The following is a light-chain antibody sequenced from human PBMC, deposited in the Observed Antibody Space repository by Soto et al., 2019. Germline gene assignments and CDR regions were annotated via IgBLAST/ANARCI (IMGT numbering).Light chain of an antibody. Sequence: ETVLTQSPGTLSLSPGERATLSCTASRSVSSSYLAWYQQKPGQAPRLLIYDASSRATGIPDRFSGSGSGTDFTLTISRLEPEDFAVYYCQQYVRSPPSWTFGQGTKVEIK. CDR3: QQYVRSPPSWT. CDR1: RSVSSSY. V-gene: IGKV3-20*01. J-gene: IGKJ1*01. CDR2: DAS.